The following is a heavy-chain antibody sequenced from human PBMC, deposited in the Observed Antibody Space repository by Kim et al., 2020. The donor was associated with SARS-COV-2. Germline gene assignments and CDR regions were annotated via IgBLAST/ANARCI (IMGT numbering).Heavy chain of an antibody. CDR2: IYYSGST. V-gene: IGHV4-59*01. J-gene: IGHJ6*02. CDR3: ARSPGSGSYYSPYYYYYYGMDV. CDR1: GGSISSYY. Sequence: SETLSLTCTVSGGSISSYYWSWIRQPPGKGLEWIGYIYYSGSTNYNPSLKSRVTISVDTSKNQFSLKLSSVTAADTAVYYCARSPGSGSYYSPYYYYYYGMDVWGQGTTVTVSS. D-gene: IGHD3-10*01.